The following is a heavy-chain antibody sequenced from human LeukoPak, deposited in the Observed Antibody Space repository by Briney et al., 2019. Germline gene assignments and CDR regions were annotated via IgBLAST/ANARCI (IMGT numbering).Heavy chain of an antibody. V-gene: IGHV1-8*01. CDR3: AVGYYDFWSGYYDY. CDR2: MNPNSGNT. D-gene: IGHD3-3*01. J-gene: IGHJ4*02. CDR1: GYTFTSYD. Sequence: ASVKVSCKASGYTFTSYDINWVQQATGQGLEWMGWMNPNSGNTGYAQKFQGRVTMTRNTSISTAYMELSSLRSEDTAVYYCAVGYYDFWSGYYDYWGQGTLVTVSS.